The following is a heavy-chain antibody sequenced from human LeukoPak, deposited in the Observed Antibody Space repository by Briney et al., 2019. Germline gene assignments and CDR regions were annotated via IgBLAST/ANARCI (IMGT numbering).Heavy chain of an antibody. J-gene: IGHJ4*02. CDR2: ISSSGGST. CDR1: GFTFSSYA. CDR3: AREEGTDCGGDCYSGY. D-gene: IGHD2-21*02. V-gene: IGHV3-23*01. Sequence: GGSLRLSCAASGFTFSSYAMSWVRQAPGKGLEWVSAISSSGGSTYHADSVKGRFTISRDNSKNTLYLQMNSLRAEDTAVYYCAREEGTDCGGDCYSGYWGQGTLVTVSS.